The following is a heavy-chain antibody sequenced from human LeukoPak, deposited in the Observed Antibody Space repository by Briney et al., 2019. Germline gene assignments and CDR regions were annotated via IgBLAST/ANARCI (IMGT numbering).Heavy chain of an antibody. CDR1: GYSFTSYW. J-gene: IGHJ5*02. CDR3: AKAYYYGSGSYYNIWFDP. CDR2: IYPGDSDT. Sequence: GESLKISCKGSGYSFTSYWIGWVRQMPGKGLEWMGIIYPGDSDTRYSPSFQGQVTISADKSISTAYLQWSSLKVSDTAMYYCAKAYYYGSGSYYNIWFDPWGQGTLVTVSS. D-gene: IGHD3-10*01. V-gene: IGHV5-51*01.